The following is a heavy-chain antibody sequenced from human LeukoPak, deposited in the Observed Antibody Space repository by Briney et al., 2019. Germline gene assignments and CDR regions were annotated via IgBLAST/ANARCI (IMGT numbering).Heavy chain of an antibody. V-gene: IGHV3-30*02. Sequence: GGSLRLSCAASGFTFSNYGVHWVRQAPGKGLEWVAFIRYDGSNKYYADSVKGRFTISRGNSKNTLYLQMDSLRAEDTALYYCAKPLAGYSSAFDYWGQGTLVTVSS. CDR1: GFTFSNYG. J-gene: IGHJ4*02. CDR3: AKPLAGYSSAFDY. D-gene: IGHD5-18*01. CDR2: IRYDGSNK.